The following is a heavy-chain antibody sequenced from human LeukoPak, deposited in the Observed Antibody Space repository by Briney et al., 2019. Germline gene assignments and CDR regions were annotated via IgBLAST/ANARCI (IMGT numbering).Heavy chain of an antibody. Sequence: PSETLSLTCTVSGGSLSSSRYYWGWIRQPPGKGLEWIGSIYYSGSPYYNPSLKSRVTISVDTSKNQFSLKLSSVTAADTAVYYCARQGRGPYDILTGTVDYWGQGTLVTVSS. J-gene: IGHJ4*02. CDR2: IYYSGSP. D-gene: IGHD3-9*01. CDR1: GGSLSSSRYY. V-gene: IGHV4-39*01. CDR3: ARQGRGPYDILTGTVDY.